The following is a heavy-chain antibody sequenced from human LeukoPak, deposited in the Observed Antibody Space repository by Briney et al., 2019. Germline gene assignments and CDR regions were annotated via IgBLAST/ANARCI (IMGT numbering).Heavy chain of an antibody. CDR2: ISSSGSTI. D-gene: IGHD1-26*01. V-gene: IGHV3-48*03. CDR3: ARGGFSGSYFDAFDI. Sequence: GGSLRLSCAASGFTFSSYEMNWVRQAPGKGLEWVSYISSSGSTIYYADSVKGRFTISRDNAKNSLYLQMNSLRAEDTAVYYCARGGFSGSYFDAFDIWGQGTMVTVSS. J-gene: IGHJ3*02. CDR1: GFTFSSYE.